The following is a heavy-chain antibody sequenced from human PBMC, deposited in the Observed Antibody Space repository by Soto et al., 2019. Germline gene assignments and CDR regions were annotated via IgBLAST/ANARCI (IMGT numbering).Heavy chain of an antibody. D-gene: IGHD1-26*01. CDR3: ARDSGMFYIDY. J-gene: IGHJ4*02. CDR1: GFTFSTYW. CDR2: LNPDGSEK. Sequence: EVQLVESGGGLVQPGGSLRLSCAASGFTFSTYWMTWVRQAPGKGLEWVANLNPDGSEKYYVDSLKGRFTISRDNAKTSLYLQMNSLRAEDTAVYYCARDSGMFYIDYCGQGTLVTVSS. V-gene: IGHV3-7*04.